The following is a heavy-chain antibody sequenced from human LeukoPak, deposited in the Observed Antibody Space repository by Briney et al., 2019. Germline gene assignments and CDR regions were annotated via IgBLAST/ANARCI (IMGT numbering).Heavy chain of an antibody. Sequence: SETLSLTCTVSGGSISSSSYYWGWIRQPPGKGLEWIGSIYYSGSTYYNPSLKSRVTISVDTSKNQFSLKLSSVTAADTAVYYCARTTRGGGSYYFGYWGQGTLVTVSS. CDR3: ARTTRGGGSYYFGY. D-gene: IGHD1-26*01. CDR1: GGSISSSSYY. J-gene: IGHJ4*02. V-gene: IGHV4-39*07. CDR2: IYYSGST.